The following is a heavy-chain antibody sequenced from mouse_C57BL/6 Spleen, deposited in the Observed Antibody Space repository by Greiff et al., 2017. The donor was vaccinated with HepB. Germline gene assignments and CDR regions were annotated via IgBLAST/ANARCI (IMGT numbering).Heavy chain of an antibody. V-gene: IGHV1-55*01. CDR2: IYPGSGST. CDR1: GYTFTSYW. J-gene: IGHJ1*03. CDR3: AIMTTVVADYWYFDV. D-gene: IGHD1-1*01. Sequence: QVQLQQPGAELVKPGASVKMSCKASGYTFTSYWITWVKQRPGQGLEWIGDIYPGSGSTNYNEKFKSKATLTVDTSSSTAYTQLSSLKSEDSAVYYWAIMTTVVADYWYFDVWGTGTTFTVAS.